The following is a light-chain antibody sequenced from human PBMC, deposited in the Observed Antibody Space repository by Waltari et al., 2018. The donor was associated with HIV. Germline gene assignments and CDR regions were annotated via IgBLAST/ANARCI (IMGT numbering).Light chain of an antibody. CDR1: QSVGSK. Sequence: EIVMTQSPATLSVSPGERATLSCRASQSVGSKLAWYQQKPGQAPRLLIYGASTRATGIPARFSGSGSGREFTLTISSLQSEDFAVYYCQQNSYWLPITFGQGTRLEI. CDR2: GAS. J-gene: IGKJ5*01. V-gene: IGKV3-15*01. CDR3: QQNSYWLPIT.